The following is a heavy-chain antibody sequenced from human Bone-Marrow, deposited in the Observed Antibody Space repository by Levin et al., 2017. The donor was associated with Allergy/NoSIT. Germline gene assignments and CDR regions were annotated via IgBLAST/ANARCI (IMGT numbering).Heavy chain of an antibody. J-gene: IGHJ3*01. CDR1: GGTFSDFP. D-gene: IGHD3-10*01. CDR3: ARDRAEYYYGSGSGSDF. V-gene: IGHV1-69*13. Sequence: SVKVSCKASGGTFSDFPISWVRQAPGQGLEWMGSIIPKFDTTKYAQRFQGRLTISADEVTTTAHMELKSLTSDDTAIYYCARDRAEYYYGSGSGSDFWGQGTLVTVSS. CDR2: IIPKFDTT.